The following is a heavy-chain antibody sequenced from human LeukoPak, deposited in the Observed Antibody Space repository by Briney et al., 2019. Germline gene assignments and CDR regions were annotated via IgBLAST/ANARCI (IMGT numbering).Heavy chain of an antibody. CDR1: GFTFSSYA. CDR3: AKGFWSYGPFDY. Sequence: QTGGSLRLSCAASGFTFSSYAMSWVRQAPGKGLEWVSAISGSGGSTYYADSVKGRFTISRDNSKNTLYLQMNSLRAEVTAVYYCAKGFWSYGPFDYWGQGTLVTVSS. V-gene: IGHV3-23*01. J-gene: IGHJ4*02. D-gene: IGHD5-18*01. CDR2: ISGSGGST.